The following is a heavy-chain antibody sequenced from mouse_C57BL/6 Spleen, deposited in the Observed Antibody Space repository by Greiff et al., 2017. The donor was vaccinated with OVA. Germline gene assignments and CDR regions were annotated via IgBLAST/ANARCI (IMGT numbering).Heavy chain of an antibody. CDR3: ARIPTTVVATGYAMDY. J-gene: IGHJ4*01. V-gene: IGHV1-4*01. CDR1: GYTFTSYT. Sequence: QVQLQQSGAELARPGASVKMSCKASGYTFTSYTMHWVKQRPGQGLEWIGYINPSSGYTKYNQKFKDKATLTADKSSSTAYMKLNSLTSEDSAVYYCARIPTTVVATGYAMDYWGQGTSVTVSS. CDR2: INPSSGYT. D-gene: IGHD1-1*01.